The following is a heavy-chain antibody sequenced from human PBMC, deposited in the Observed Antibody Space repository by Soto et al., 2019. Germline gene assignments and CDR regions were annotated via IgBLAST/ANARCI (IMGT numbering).Heavy chain of an antibody. D-gene: IGHD3-9*01. CDR1: GYSFTSYW. Sequence: GESLKISCKGSGYSFTSYWISWVRQMPGKGLERMGRIDPSDSYTNYSPSFQGHVTISADKSISTAYLQWSSLKASDTALYYCARRSGYYDILTGSYYYGMGVWGQGTTVTASS. CDR3: ARRSGYYDILTGSYYYGMGV. J-gene: IGHJ6*02. CDR2: IDPSDSYT. V-gene: IGHV5-10-1*01.